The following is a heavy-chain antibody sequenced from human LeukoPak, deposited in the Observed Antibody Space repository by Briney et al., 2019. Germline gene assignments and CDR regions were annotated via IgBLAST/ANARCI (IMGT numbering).Heavy chain of an antibody. V-gene: IGHV4-59*01. D-gene: IGHD1-26*01. CDR3: ARGLKGELRYNWFDP. CDR1: GGSISSYY. CDR2: IYYSGST. Sequence: SETLSLTCTVSGGSISSYYWSWIRQPPGKGLEWIGYIYYSGSTNYNPSLKSRVTISVDTSKNRFSLKLSSVTAADTAVYYCARGLKGELRYNWFDPWGQGTLVTVSS. J-gene: IGHJ5*02.